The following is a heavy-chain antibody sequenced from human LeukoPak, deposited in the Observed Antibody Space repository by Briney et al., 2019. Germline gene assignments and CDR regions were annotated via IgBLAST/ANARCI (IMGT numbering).Heavy chain of an antibody. J-gene: IGHJ3*02. Sequence: GGSLRLSCAASGFSFSSYWMSWVRQAPGKGLEWVANIKQDGSEKHYVDSVKGRFTISRDNAKNPLYLQMNSLRVEDTAVYYCARGPTKGNALDIWGQGTMVTVSA. V-gene: IGHV3-7*01. D-gene: IGHD2-8*01. CDR1: GFSFSSYW. CDR3: ARGPTKGNALDI. CDR2: IKQDGSEK.